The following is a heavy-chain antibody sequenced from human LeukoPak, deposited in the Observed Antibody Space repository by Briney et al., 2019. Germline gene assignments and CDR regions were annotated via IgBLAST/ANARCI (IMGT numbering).Heavy chain of an antibody. CDR3: ARGSGSYYSNYFDY. J-gene: IGHJ4*02. CDR2: IIPIFGTA. CDR1: GGTFSSYA. Sequence: ASVKVSCKASGGTFSSYAISWVRQAPGQGLEWMGGIIPIFGTANYAQKFQGRVTITADESTSTAYMELSSLRSEDTAVYYCARGSGSYYSNYFDYWGQGTLVTVSS. D-gene: IGHD1-26*01. V-gene: IGHV1-69*13.